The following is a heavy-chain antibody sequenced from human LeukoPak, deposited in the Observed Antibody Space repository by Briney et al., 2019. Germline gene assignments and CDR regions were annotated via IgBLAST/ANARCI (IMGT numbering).Heavy chain of an antibody. D-gene: IGHD3-16*02. J-gene: IGHJ6*03. V-gene: IGHV1-8*01. Sequence: GASVKVSCKASGYTFTSYDINWVRHATGQGLKWMGWMNPNSGNTGYAQKFQGRVTMTRNTSISTAYMELSSLRSEDTAVYYCARGGNRMITFGGVIPKEASSHMDVWGKGTTVTVSS. CDR3: ARGGNRMITFGGVIPKEASSHMDV. CDR2: MNPNSGNT. CDR1: GYTFTSYD.